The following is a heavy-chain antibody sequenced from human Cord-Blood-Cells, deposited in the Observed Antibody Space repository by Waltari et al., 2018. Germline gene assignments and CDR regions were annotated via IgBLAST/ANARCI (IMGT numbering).Heavy chain of an antibody. CDR2: INHSGRT. CDR3: ARVSSGLYYFDY. V-gene: IGHV4-34*01. D-gene: IGHD3-10*01. Sequence: QVQLQQWGAGLLKPSETLSLTCAVYGGSFSCYYWSWIRQPPGKGLEWTGEINHSGRTNYNPSLKRRVTISVDTSKNQFSLKLSSVTAADTAVYYCARVSSGLYYFDYWGQGTLVTVSS. CDR1: GGSFSCYY. J-gene: IGHJ4*02.